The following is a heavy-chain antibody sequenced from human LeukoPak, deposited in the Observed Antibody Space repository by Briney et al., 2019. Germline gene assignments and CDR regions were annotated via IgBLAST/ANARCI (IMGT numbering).Heavy chain of an antibody. J-gene: IGHJ4*02. D-gene: IGHD3-22*01. Sequence: ASVKVSCKASGYTFTDYYIHWVRQAPGQGLEWMGWMDPKSGETNHAQEFQGRVIVTRDTSISTAYMELSRLRSDDTAVYYCALEVYYSDNSAFDYWGQGTLVTVSS. CDR3: ALEVYYSDNSAFDY. CDR1: GYTFTDYY. CDR2: MDPKSGET. V-gene: IGHV1-2*02.